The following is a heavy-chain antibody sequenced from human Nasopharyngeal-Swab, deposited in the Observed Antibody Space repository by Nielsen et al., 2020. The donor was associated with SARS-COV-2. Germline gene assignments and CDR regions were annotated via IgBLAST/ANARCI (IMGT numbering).Heavy chain of an antibody. V-gene: IGHV4-34*01. Sequence: SETLSLTCAVSGGSFSGYYWSWIRQPPGKGLEWIGEINHSGSTNYNPSLKSRVTISVDTSKNQFSPKLSSVTAADTAVYYCARSPRGGFDPWGQGTLVTVSS. CDR2: INHSGST. CDR1: GGSFSGYY. CDR3: ARSPRGGFDP. J-gene: IGHJ5*02. D-gene: IGHD3-10*01.